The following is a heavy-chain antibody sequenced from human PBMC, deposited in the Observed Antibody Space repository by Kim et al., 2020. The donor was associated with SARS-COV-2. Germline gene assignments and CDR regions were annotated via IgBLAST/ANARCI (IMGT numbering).Heavy chain of an antibody. CDR2: INNGGNP. D-gene: IGHD6-19*01. CDR3: AKDHPSNGWPAFDS. V-gene: IGHV3-23*01. J-gene: IGHJ4*02. Sequence: GGSLRLSCVASGFTFTSRAMSWIRQSPVKGLEWVASINNGGNPYYANSVKGRFTFSRDITKDTLYLQMNSLRADDTALYYCAKDHPSNGWPAFDSWGQGT. CDR1: GFTFTSRA.